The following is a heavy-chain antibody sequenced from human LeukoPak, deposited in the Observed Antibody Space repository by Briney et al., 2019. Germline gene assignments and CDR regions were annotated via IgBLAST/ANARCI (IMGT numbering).Heavy chain of an antibody. V-gene: IGHV1-2*02. Sequence: ASVKVSCKASGYTFTGYYMHWVRQAPGQGLEWMGWINPNSGGTNYAQKFQGRVTMTRDTSISTAYMELSRLRSDDTAVYYCARKGAVAAPRLNWFDPWGQGTLVTVSS. CDR3: ARKGAVAAPRLNWFDP. D-gene: IGHD6-19*01. CDR2: INPNSGGT. CDR1: GYTFTGYY. J-gene: IGHJ5*02.